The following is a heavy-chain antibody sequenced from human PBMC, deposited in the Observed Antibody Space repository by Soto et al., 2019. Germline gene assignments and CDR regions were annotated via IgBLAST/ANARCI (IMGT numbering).Heavy chain of an antibody. CDR1: GGTFSSYA. D-gene: IGHD2-8*01. CDR3: ARDGLGYCTNGVCQETPNWFDP. CDR2: IIPIFGTA. J-gene: IGHJ5*02. Sequence: GASVKVSCKASGGTFSSYAISWVRQAPGQGLEWMGGIIPIFGTANYAQKFQGRVTITADESTSTAYMELSSLRSEDTAVYYCARDGLGYCTNGVCQETPNWFDPWGQGTLVTVSS. V-gene: IGHV1-69*13.